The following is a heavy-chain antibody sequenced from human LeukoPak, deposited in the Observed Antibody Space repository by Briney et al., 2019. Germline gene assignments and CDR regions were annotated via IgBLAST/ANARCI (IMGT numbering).Heavy chain of an antibody. D-gene: IGHD3-22*01. J-gene: IGHJ4*02. CDR3: ARDPRGPAGYDSPARDTFDY. CDR1: GFTFTHYA. V-gene: IGHV3-30*03. Sequence: GGSLRLSCAASGFTFTHYAMHWVRQTPGKGLEWVAVIFYDGTIQYYSDSVRGRLTVSRDNPKNTLYLQMNRLRAEDTAVYYCARDPRGPAGYDSPARDTFDYWGQGTLVTVSS. CDR2: IFYDGTIQ.